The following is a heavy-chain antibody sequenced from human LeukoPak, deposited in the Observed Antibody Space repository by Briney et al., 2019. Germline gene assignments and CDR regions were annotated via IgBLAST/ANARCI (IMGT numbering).Heavy chain of an antibody. Sequence: ASVKVSCKVSGYTLTELSMHWVRQAPGKGLEWMGGFDPEDGETIYAQKFQGRVTMTEDTSTDTAYMELSSLRSEDTAVYYCATSIGDCSGGSCYSNYYYYGMDVWAKGPRSPSP. J-gene: IGHJ6*02. D-gene: IGHD2-15*01. CDR1: GYTLTELS. V-gene: IGHV1-24*01. CDR3: ATSIGDCSGGSCYSNYYYYGMDV. CDR2: FDPEDGET.